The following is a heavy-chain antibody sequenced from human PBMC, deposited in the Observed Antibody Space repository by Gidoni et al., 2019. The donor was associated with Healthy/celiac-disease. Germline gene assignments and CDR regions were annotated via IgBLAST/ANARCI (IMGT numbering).Heavy chain of an antibody. CDR2: IIPIFGTA. D-gene: IGHD2-15*01. CDR3: ARGVAATPDY. CDR1: GGTFSSYA. Sequence: QVQLVQSGAEVKKPGSSVKVSCKASGGTFSSYAISWVRQAPGQGLEWMGGIIPIFGTANYAQKFQGTAYMELSSLRSEDTAVYYCARGVAATPDYWGQGTLVTVSS. J-gene: IGHJ4*02. V-gene: IGHV1-69*01.